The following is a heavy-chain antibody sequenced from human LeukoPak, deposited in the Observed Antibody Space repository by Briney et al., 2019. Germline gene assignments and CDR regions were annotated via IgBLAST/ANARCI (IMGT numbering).Heavy chain of an antibody. J-gene: IGHJ4*02. D-gene: IGHD3-3*01. Sequence: GGSLRLSCAASGFTFSSYGMHWVRQAPGKGLEWVAVIWYDGSNKYYADSVKGRFTISRDNSKNTLYLQMNSLRAEDTAVYYCAKVASMYYEEYYFDYWGQGTLVTVSS. CDR3: AKVASMYYEEYYFDY. CDR1: GFTFSSYG. V-gene: IGHV3-33*06. CDR2: IWYDGSNK.